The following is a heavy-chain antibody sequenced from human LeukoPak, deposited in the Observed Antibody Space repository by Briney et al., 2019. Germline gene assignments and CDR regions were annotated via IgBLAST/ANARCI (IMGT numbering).Heavy chain of an antibody. D-gene: IGHD3-16*01. Sequence: GGPLRLSCAASGFTFSNAWMSWVRQAPGKGLEWVGRIKSKTDGGTTDYAAPVKGRFTISRDDSKNTLYLQMNSLKTEDTAVYYCTANYDYVWGSDYWGQGTLVTVSS. CDR3: TANYDYVWGSDY. V-gene: IGHV3-15*01. J-gene: IGHJ4*02. CDR1: GFTFSNAW. CDR2: IKSKTDGGTT.